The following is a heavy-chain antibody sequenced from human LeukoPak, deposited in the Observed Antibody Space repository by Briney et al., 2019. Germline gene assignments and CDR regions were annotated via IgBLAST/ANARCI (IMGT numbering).Heavy chain of an antibody. V-gene: IGHV3-30*18. J-gene: IGHJ6*02. Sequence: GGSLRLSCAASGFTFSSFGMHWVRQAPGKGLEWVAVISYDGSNPYYADSVKGRFTISRDNAKSSVDLQMNSLRVEDTAKYYCGKDLLPGGLDVWGQGTTVTVSS. CDR1: GFTFSSFG. D-gene: IGHD1-14*01. CDR3: GKDLLPGGLDV. CDR2: ISYDGSNP.